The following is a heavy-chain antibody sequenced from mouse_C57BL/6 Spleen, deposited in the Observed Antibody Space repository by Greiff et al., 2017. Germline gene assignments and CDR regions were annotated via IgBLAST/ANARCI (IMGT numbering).Heavy chain of an antibody. V-gene: IGHV1-61*01. Sequence: VQLQQPGAELVRPGSSVKLSCKASGYTFTSYWMDWVKQRPGQGLEWIGNIYPSDSETHYNQKFKDKATLTVDKSSSTAYMQLSSLTSEDSAVYYCAKDMNYGNSFDYWGQGTTLTVSS. D-gene: IGHD2-1*01. CDR3: AKDMNYGNSFDY. CDR2: IYPSDSET. J-gene: IGHJ2*01. CDR1: GYTFTSYW.